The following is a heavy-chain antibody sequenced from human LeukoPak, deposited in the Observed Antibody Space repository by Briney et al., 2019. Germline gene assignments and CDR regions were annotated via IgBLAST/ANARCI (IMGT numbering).Heavy chain of an antibody. Sequence: GGSLRLSCAVSGYIVSGKYMGWVRQAPGKGLEWVSAISGSGGSTYYADSVKGRFTISRDNSKNTLYPQMNSLRAEDTAVYYCAKPTSGSYYDYWGQGTLVTVSS. V-gene: IGHV3-23*01. CDR2: ISGSGGST. CDR1: GYIVSGKY. CDR3: AKPTSGSYYDY. D-gene: IGHD1-26*01. J-gene: IGHJ4*02.